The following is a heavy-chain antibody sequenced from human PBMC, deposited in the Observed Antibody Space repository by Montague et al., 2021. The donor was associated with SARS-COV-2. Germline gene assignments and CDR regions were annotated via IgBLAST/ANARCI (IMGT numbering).Heavy chain of an antibody. D-gene: IGHD3-9*01. Sequence: SETLSLTCTVSGGSISSSSYYWGWIRQPPGKGLEWIGSFYSSGSTYYNPSLKSRVTISVDTSKNRFSLKLSSVTAADTAVYYCARDGSLRFEILFGPRHYDSGMDVWGQGTTVTVSS. V-gene: IGHV4-39*07. CDR2: FYSSGST. CDR3: ARDGSLRFEILFGPRHYDSGMDV. CDR1: GGSISSSSYY. J-gene: IGHJ6*02.